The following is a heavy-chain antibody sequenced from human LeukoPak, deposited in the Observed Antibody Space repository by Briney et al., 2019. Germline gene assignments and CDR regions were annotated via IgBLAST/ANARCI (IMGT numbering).Heavy chain of an antibody. CDR1: GYTFTGYY. Sequence: VKVSCKASGYTFTGYYMHWVRQAPGQGLEWMGWINPNSGGTNYAQKFQGWVTMTRDTSISTAYMELSRLRSDDTAVYYCARDGGSGSYYYYGMDVWGQGTTVTVSS. CDR3: ARDGGSGSYYYYGMDV. V-gene: IGHV1-2*04. CDR2: INPNSGGT. J-gene: IGHJ6*02. D-gene: IGHD3-10*01.